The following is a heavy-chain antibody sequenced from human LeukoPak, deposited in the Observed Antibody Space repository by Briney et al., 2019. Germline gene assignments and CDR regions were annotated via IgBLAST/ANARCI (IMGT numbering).Heavy chain of an antibody. CDR1: GGSISSSSYY. J-gene: IGHJ4*02. V-gene: IGHV4-39*01. Sequence: SETLSLTCTVSGGSISSSSYYWGWIRQPPGKGLEWTRSIYYSGSTYYNPSLKSRVTISVDTSKNQFSLKLSSVTAADTAVYYCARRIAAAGIFFDYWGQGTLVTVSS. D-gene: IGHD6-13*01. CDR3: ARRIAAAGIFFDY. CDR2: IYYSGST.